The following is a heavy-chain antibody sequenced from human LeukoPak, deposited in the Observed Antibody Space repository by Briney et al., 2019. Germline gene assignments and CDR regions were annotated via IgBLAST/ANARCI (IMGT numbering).Heavy chain of an antibody. CDR3: ARSSSLPTQNAFDI. V-gene: IGHV4-39*07. CDR1: GASITTSSYY. Sequence: SETLSLTCSVSGASITTSSYYWAWIRQTPEKGLEWIGSIYYTGGTYYSPSLKSRVTISVDTSKNQFSLKLSSVTAADTAVYYCARSSSLPTQNAFDIWGQGTMVTVSS. CDR2: IYYTGGT. J-gene: IGHJ3*02. D-gene: IGHD2-15*01.